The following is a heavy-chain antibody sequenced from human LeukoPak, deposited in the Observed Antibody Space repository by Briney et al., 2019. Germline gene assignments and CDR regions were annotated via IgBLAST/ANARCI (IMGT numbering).Heavy chain of an antibody. CDR1: EFTFSDYW. CDR3: ARGRATGATRPFDI. Sequence: PGGSLRLSCAASEFTFSDYWMSWVRQPPGKGLEWIGEINHSGSTNYNPSLKSRVTISVDTSKNQFSLKLSSVTAADTAVYYCARGRATGATRPFDIWGQGTMVTVSS. J-gene: IGHJ3*02. V-gene: IGHV4-34*01. D-gene: IGHD1-26*01. CDR2: INHSGST.